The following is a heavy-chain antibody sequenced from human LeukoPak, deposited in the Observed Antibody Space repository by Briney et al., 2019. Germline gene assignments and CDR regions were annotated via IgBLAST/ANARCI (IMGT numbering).Heavy chain of an antibody. CDR1: GCSISSYY. J-gene: IGHJ6*04. Sequence: PSETLSLTCTVSGCSISSYYWSWIRQPPGKGLEWIGYIYYSGSTNYNPSLKSRVTISVDTSKNQFSLKLSSVTAADTAVYYCARDRAQMDVWGKGTTVTVSS. CDR3: ARDRAQMDV. CDR2: IYYSGST. D-gene: IGHD3-10*01. V-gene: IGHV4-59*01.